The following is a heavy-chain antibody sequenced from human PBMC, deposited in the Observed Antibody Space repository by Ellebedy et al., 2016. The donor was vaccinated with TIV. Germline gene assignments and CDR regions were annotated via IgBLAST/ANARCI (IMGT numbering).Heavy chain of an antibody. CDR1: GGSISSYY. V-gene: IGHV4-59*12. CDR3: ARDAPRESAGGGLFDY. Sequence: SETLSLTXTVSGGSISSYYWSWIRQPPGKGLEWIGYIYYSGSTNYNPSLKSRVTISVDTSKNQFSLKLSSVTAADTAVYYCARDAPRESAGGGLFDYWGQGTLVTVSS. J-gene: IGHJ4*02. CDR2: IYYSGST. D-gene: IGHD3-16*01.